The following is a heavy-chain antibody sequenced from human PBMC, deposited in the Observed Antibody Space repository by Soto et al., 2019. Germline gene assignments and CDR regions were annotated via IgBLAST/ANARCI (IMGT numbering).Heavy chain of an antibody. CDR2: ISGSGGST. Sequence: GGSLRLSCAASGFTFGSYAMSWVRQAPGRGLEWVSAISGSGGSTYYADSVKGRFTISRDNSKNTLYLQMNSLRAEDTAVYYCAKDISYCSGSYYPFDYWGQGTLVTVSS. CDR3: AKDISYCSGSYYPFDY. V-gene: IGHV3-23*01. D-gene: IGHD3-10*01. CDR1: GFTFGSYA. J-gene: IGHJ4*02.